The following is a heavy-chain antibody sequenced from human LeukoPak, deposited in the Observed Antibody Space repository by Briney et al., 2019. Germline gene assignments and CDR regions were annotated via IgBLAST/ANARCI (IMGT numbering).Heavy chain of an antibody. CDR3: ARDHYYYDSSGYYSFDY. CDR2: RHYRGTT. V-gene: IGHV4-59*01. Sequence: SETLSLTCTVSGASISSYYWSWIRQPPGKGLEWIASRHYRGTTNYNPSLESRVTISVDTSRKQFSLKLSSVTAADTAVYYCARDHYYYDSSGYYSFDYWGQGTLVTVSS. CDR1: GASISSYY. D-gene: IGHD3-22*01. J-gene: IGHJ4*02.